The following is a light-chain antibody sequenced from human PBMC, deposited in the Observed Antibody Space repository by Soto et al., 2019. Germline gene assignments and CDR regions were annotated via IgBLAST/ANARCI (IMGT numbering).Light chain of an antibody. J-gene: IGKJ1*01. CDR3: QQYRT. CDR1: QSVNSN. V-gene: IGKV3-15*01. CDR2: GAS. Sequence: EIVLPQSPVTLSVSPGERATLSCRASQSVNSNLAWYQQKPGQAPRLLIYGASTRATGVSARFSGGGSGTEFTLTISSLQSEDFALYYCQQYRTFGQGTKVEIK.